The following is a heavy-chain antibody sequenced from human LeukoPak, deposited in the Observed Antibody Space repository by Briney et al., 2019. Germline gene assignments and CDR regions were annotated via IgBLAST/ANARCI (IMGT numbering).Heavy chain of an antibody. CDR1: GGSFSGYY. J-gene: IGHJ4*02. Sequence: SETLSLTCAVYGGSFSGYYWTWIRQPPGKGLEWIGEINHSGSTNYNPSLKSRVTISVDTSKNQFSLKLSSVTAADTAVYYCARHPRYCSGGSCYSRWGQGTLVTVSS. V-gene: IGHV4-34*01. CDR3: ARHPRYCSGGSCYSR. CDR2: INHSGST. D-gene: IGHD2-15*01.